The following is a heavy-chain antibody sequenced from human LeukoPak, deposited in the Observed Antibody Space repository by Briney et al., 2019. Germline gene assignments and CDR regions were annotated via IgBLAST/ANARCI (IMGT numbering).Heavy chain of an antibody. CDR1: GGSFSGYY. CDR2: INHSGST. Sequence: SETLSLTCAVYGGSFSGYYWSWIRQPPGKGLEWIGEINHSGSTNYNPSLKSRVTISVDTSKNQFSLKLSSVTAADTAVYYCARDSSGWSTKRYNWFDPWGQGTLVTVSS. V-gene: IGHV4-34*01. CDR3: ARDSSGWSTKRYNWFDP. J-gene: IGHJ5*02. D-gene: IGHD6-19*01.